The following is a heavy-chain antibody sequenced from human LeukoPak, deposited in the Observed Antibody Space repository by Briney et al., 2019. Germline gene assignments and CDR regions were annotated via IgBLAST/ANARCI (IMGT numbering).Heavy chain of an antibody. J-gene: IGHJ3*02. V-gene: IGHV3-53*01. CDR1: GFTVSSNY. D-gene: IGHD3-3*01. CDR2: IYSGGST. Sequence: PGGSLRLSCAASGFTVSSNYMSWVRQAPGKGLEWVSVIYSGGSTYYADSVKGRFTISRDNSKNTLYLQMNSLRADDTAVYYCARTDRTGALGRFRMRSDAFDIWGQGTVVTVSS. CDR3: ARTDRTGALGRFRMRSDAFDI.